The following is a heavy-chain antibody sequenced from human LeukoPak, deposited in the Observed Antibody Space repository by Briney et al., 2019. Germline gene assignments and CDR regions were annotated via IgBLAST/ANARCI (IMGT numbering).Heavy chain of an antibody. CDR1: GFTVSSNY. Sequence: GGSPRLSCAASGFTVSSNYMSWVRQAPGKGLEWVSVIYSGGSTYYADSVKGRFTISRDNSKNTLYLQMNSLRAEDTAVYYCARQLVRRYFDYSAQETLVTVSS. J-gene: IGHJ4*02. D-gene: IGHD3-10*02. V-gene: IGHV3-66*04. CDR3: ARQLVRRYFDY. CDR2: IYSGGST.